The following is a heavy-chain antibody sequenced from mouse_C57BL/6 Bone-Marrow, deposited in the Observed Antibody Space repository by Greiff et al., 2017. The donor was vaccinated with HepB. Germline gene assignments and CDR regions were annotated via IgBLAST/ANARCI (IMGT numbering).Heavy chain of an antibody. CDR1: GYTFTSYG. Sequence: QVQLQQSGAELARPGASVKLSCKASGYTFTSYGISWVKQRTGQGLEWIGEIYPRSGNTYYNEKFKGKATLTADKSSSTAYMELRSLTSEDYAVYFCARLSSYAMDYWGQGTSVTVSS. CDR3: ARLSSYAMDY. V-gene: IGHV1-81*01. D-gene: IGHD1-1*01. CDR2: IYPRSGNT. J-gene: IGHJ4*01.